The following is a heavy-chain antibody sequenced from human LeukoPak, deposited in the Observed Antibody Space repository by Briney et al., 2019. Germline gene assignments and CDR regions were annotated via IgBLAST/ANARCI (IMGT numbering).Heavy chain of an antibody. D-gene: IGHD3-16*02. CDR2: IWYDGSNK. Sequence: GGSLRLSCAASGFTFSSYGMHWVRQAPGKGLEWVAVIWYDGSNKYYADSVKGRFTISRDNSKNTLYLQMNSLRAEDTAVYYCARDHTDYDYVWGSYRAYYHYYGMDVWGQGTTVTVSS. CDR3: ARDHTDYDYVWGSYRAYYHYYGMDV. CDR1: GFTFSSYG. J-gene: IGHJ6*02. V-gene: IGHV3-33*01.